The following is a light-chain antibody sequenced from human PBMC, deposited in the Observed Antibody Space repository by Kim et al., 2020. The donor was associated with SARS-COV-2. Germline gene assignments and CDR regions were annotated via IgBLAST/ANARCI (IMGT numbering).Light chain of an antibody. J-gene: IGLJ3*02. CDR3: QAWDSSTGV. CDR1: KVGDKY. CDR2: EDS. Sequence: VSPGQTASITCSGDKVGDKYVCWYQQKPGQSPVRVIYEDSRRPSGIPGRFLGSNSGNTATLTISGTQAMDEADYYCQAWDSSTGVFGGGTQLTVL. V-gene: IGLV3-1*01.